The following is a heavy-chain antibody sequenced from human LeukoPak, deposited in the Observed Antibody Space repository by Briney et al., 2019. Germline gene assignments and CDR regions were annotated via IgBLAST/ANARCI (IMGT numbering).Heavy chain of an antibody. V-gene: IGHV3-23*01. Sequence: GGSLRLSCAASGFTFSSYAMSWVRRAPGKGLEWVSTISGSGDGTYYADSVKGRFTISRDNSKNTLFLQMSSLSADDTALYYCAKGRLQEGTVFRGVITPVDYWGQGTLVTVTS. CDR2: ISGSGDGT. J-gene: IGHJ4*02. CDR1: GFTFSSYA. D-gene: IGHD3-10*01. CDR3: AKGRLQEGTVFRGVITPVDY.